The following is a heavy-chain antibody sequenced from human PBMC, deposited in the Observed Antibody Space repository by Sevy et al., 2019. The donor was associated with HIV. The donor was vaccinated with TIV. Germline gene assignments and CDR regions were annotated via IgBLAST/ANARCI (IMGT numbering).Heavy chain of an antibody. CDR3: ARVKKGVPDPTLWFGELPYFDY. D-gene: IGHD3-10*01. CDR1: GGSISSYY. Sequence: SDTLSLTCTVSGGSISSYYWSWIRQPPGKGLEWIGYIYYSGSTNYNPSLKSRVTISVDTSKNQFSLKLSSVTAADTAVYYCARVKKGVPDPTLWFGELPYFDYWGQGTLVTVSS. V-gene: IGHV4-59*01. CDR2: IYYSGST. J-gene: IGHJ4*02.